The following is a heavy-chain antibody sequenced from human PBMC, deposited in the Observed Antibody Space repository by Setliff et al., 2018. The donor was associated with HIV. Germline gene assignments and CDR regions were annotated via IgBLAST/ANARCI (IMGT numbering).Heavy chain of an antibody. Sequence: SETRSLTCTVSGGASSSGIYYWIWIRQPAGKGLEWSGHVYTTGGTNYNPTLESRITISVDTSRNQFSLRLRSVTAADTAVYFWTRAPTGVTNAFDIWGQGTMVTVS. CDR3: TRAPTGVTNAFDI. J-gene: IGHJ3*02. V-gene: IGHV4-61*09. CDR1: GGASSSGIYY. D-gene: IGHD2-8*02. CDR2: VYTTGGT.